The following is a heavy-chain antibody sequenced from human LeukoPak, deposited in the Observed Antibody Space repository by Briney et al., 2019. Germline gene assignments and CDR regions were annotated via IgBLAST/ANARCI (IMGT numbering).Heavy chain of an antibody. D-gene: IGHD3-22*01. CDR2: IGSSGSNI. CDR3: AREGLYYYDSSGYYAHY. J-gene: IGHJ4*02. Sequence: GGSLRLSCAASGFTFSDYYMSWIRQAPGKGLEWVSYIGSSGSNIYYADAVKGRFTISRDNAKNSLYLQMNSLRAEDTAVYYCAREGLYYYDSSGYYAHYWGQGTLVTVSS. V-gene: IGHV3-11*04. CDR1: GFTFSDYY.